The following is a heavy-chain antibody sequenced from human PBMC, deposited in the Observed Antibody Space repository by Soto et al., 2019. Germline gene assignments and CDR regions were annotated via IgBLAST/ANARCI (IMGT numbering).Heavy chain of an antibody. V-gene: IGHV1-69*01. CDR2: IIPIFGTA. J-gene: IGHJ6*02. CDR3: ARAGQQLAYRFYGMDV. Sequence: QVQLVQSGAEVKKPESSVKVSCKDSGGTFSSYAISWVRQAPGQGLEWMGGIIPIFGTANYAQKFQGRVTITADESTSTAYMELSSPRSEDTAVYYCARAGQQLAYRFYGMDVWGQGTTVTVSS. D-gene: IGHD6-13*01. CDR1: GGTFSSYA.